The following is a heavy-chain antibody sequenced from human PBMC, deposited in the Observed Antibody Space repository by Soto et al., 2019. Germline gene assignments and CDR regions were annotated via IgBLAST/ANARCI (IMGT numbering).Heavy chain of an antibody. J-gene: IGHJ4*02. CDR3: ASDPEDWGRGDY. CDR2: IYYSGST. D-gene: IGHD7-27*01. Sequence: QLQRQESGPGLVKPSETLSLTCTVSGGSISSSSYYWGWIRQPPGKGLEWIGSIYYSGSTYYNPSLKSRVTISVDTSKNQFSLKLSSVTAADTAVYYCASDPEDWGRGDYWGQGTLVTVSS. CDR1: GGSISSSSYY. V-gene: IGHV4-39*01.